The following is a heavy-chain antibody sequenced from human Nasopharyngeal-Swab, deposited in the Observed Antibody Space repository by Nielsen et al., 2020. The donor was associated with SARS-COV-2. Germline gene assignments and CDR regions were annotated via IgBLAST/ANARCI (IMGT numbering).Heavy chain of an antibody. V-gene: IGHV3-21*01. CDR1: GFTFSSYS. CDR2: ISSSSSYI. CDR3: ARDQAAAGTMCY. D-gene: IGHD6-13*01. Sequence: GESLKISCAASGFTFSSYSMNWVRQAPGKGLEWVSSISSSSSYIYYADSVKGRFTISRDNAKNSLYLQMNSLRVEDTAVYYCARDQAAAGTMCYWGQGTLVTVSS. J-gene: IGHJ4*02.